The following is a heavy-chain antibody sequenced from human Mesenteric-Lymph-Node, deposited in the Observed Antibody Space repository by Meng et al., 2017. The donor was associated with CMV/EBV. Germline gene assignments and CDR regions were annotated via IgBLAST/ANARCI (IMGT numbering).Heavy chain of an antibody. V-gene: IGHV1-18*01. Sequence: YTFTSYGISWVRQAPGQGLEWMGWISAYNGNTNYAQKLQGRVTMTTDTSTSTAYMELRSLRSDDTAVYYCARDTSGSKYGYGYYFDYWGQGALVTVSS. J-gene: IGHJ4*02. CDR2: ISAYNGNT. CDR1: YTFTSYG. D-gene: IGHD5-18*01. CDR3: ARDTSGSKYGYGYYFDY.